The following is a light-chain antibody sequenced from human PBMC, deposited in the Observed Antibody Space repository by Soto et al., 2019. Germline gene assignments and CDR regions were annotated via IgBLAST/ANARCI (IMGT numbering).Light chain of an antibody. J-gene: IGKJ1*01. CDR3: QQYSSSPCT. CDR1: QSVSSSY. V-gene: IGKV3-20*01. CDR2: GAF. Sequence: EIVLTQSPGTLSLSPGERATLSCRASQSVSSSYLAWYKQKPGQAPTLLIDGAFGSATGIPDKFSVSGSGTAFTLTISKLEPEDFAVYYCQQYSSSPCTIGQGTK.